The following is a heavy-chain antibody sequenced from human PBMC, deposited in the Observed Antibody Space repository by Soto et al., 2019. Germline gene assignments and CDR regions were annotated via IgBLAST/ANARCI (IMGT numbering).Heavy chain of an antibody. D-gene: IGHD3-9*01. CDR1: GFSLSTSKVG. CDR3: AHSTLTGYYDY. V-gene: IGHV2-5*02. CDR2: IYWDDDK. J-gene: IGHJ4*02. Sequence: QITLKESGPTLVKPTQTLTLTCTFSGFSLSTSKVGVGWIRQPPGKALEWLALIYWDDDKRYSPSLKSRLTFTKDTSTNQVVLTMTNMDPVDTATYYCAHSTLTGYYDYWGQGTLVTVSS.